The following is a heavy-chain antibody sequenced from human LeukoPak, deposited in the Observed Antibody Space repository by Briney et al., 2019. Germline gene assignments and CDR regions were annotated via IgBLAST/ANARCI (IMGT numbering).Heavy chain of an antibody. Sequence: GRSLRLSCAASGFTFSSYAMHWVRQAPGKGLEWVAVISYDGSNKYYAGSVKGRFTISRDNSKNTLYLQMNSPRAEDTAVYYCARGPDYSSGYYDWGQGTLVTVSS. CDR2: ISYDGSNK. D-gene: IGHD3-22*01. V-gene: IGHV3-30-3*01. CDR3: ARGPDYSSGYYD. CDR1: GFTFSSYA. J-gene: IGHJ4*02.